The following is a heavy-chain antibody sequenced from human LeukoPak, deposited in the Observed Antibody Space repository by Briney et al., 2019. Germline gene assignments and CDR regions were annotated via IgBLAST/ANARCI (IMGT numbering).Heavy chain of an antibody. D-gene: IGHD3-16*01. CDR2: IRSDGSVK. J-gene: IGHJ4*02. V-gene: IGHV3-30*14. CDR1: GFTFSSYP. CDR3: ARDQRGNYFDY. Sequence: GGSLRLSCAASGFTFSSYPMHWVRQAPGKGLEWVAFIRSDGSVKYYADSVKGRFTISRDNSKNTLYLQMNSLRAEDTAVYYCARDQRGNYFDYWGQGTLVTVSS.